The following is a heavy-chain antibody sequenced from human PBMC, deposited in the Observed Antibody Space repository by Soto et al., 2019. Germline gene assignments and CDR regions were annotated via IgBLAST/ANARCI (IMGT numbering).Heavy chain of an antibody. CDR1: GGSFSGYY. Sequence: SETLSLTCAVYGGSFSGYYWSWIRQPPGKGLEWIGEINHSGSANYNPSLKSRVTISVDTSKNQFSLKLSSVTAADTAVYCCARLVVVAATQYYFDYWGQGTLVTVSS. CDR3: ARLVVVAATQYYFDY. V-gene: IGHV4-34*01. J-gene: IGHJ4*02. D-gene: IGHD2-15*01. CDR2: INHSGSA.